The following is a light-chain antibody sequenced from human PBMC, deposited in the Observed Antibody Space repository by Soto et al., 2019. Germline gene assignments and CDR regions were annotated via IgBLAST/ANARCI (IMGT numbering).Light chain of an antibody. Sequence: EIVMKQSPATLSVSPGERATLSCRASQSVSSNLAWYQQKPGQAPRLLIYGASTRATGIPARFSGSGSGTEFTLTISSLQSEDFAVYYCKQYNTWPRTFGQGTKVDIK. CDR1: QSVSSN. V-gene: IGKV3-15*01. CDR3: KQYNTWPRT. CDR2: GAS. J-gene: IGKJ1*01.